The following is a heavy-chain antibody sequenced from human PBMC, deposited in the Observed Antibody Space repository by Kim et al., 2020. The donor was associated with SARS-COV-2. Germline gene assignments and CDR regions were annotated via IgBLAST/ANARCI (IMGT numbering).Heavy chain of an antibody. J-gene: IGHJ4*02. CDR2: ISYDGSNK. D-gene: IGHD3-16*01. CDR3: ARDWGVKMATVGGFDY. Sequence: GGSLRLSCAASGFTFSSYAMHWVRQAPGKGLEWVAVISYDGSNKYYADSVKGRFTISRDNSKNTLYLQMNSLRAEDTAVYYCARDWGVKMATVGGFDYWGQGALVTVSS. CDR1: GFTFSSYA. V-gene: IGHV3-30*04.